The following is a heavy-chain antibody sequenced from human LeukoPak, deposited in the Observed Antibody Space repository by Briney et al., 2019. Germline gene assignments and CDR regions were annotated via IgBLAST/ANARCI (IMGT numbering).Heavy chain of an antibody. CDR1: GFSFSSNW. Sequence: PGGSLRLSCTASGFSFSSNWMTWVRQAPGKGLEWVGNINPDGSEKFYVDSVRGRFTISRDNARSSVYLQMTSLRADDTAVYYCAKDDCSSTSCYKGNDYWGQGTPVTVSS. D-gene: IGHD2-2*02. CDR2: INPDGSEK. J-gene: IGHJ4*02. CDR3: AKDDCSSTSCYKGNDY. V-gene: IGHV3-7*01.